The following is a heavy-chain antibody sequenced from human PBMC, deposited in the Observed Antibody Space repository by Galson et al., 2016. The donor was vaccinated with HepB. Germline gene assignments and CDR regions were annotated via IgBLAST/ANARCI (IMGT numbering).Heavy chain of an antibody. D-gene: IGHD3-22*01. CDR3: ARDRTTYYYDTQFSPWGGLYYYGMDV. Sequence: SVKVSCKASGYTFTGNYMHWVRQAPGQGLEWMGWINPNSGATQYGVKFQGRVTMTRDTSITTAYMELTSLTSDDTAVYYCARDRTTYYYDTQFSPWGGLYYYGMDVWGQGTTVTVSS. V-gene: IGHV1-2*02. J-gene: IGHJ6*02. CDR1: GYTFTGNY. CDR2: INPNSGAT.